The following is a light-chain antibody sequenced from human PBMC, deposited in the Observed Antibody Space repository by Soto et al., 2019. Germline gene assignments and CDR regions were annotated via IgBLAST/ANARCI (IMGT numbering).Light chain of an antibody. CDR2: GAS. CDR3: QHLPT. V-gene: IGKV3-20*01. J-gene: IGKJ4*01. Sequence: EIVLTQSPGTLSLSPGERATLSCRASQSVSSSYLAWYQQKPGQAPRLLIYGASSRATGIPDRFSGSGSGTDFTLTISRLEPEDFAVYYCQHLPTFGGGTKVEIK. CDR1: QSVSSSY.